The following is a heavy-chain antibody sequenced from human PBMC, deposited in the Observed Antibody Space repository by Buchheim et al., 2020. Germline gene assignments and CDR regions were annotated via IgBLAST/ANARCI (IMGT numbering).Heavy chain of an antibody. CDR1: GGSFSGYY. J-gene: IGHJ4*02. CDR3: ASNAGIAAAAVPPYYFDY. Sequence: QVQLQQWGAGLLKPSETLSLTCAVYGGSFSGYYWCWIRQPPGKGLEWIGEINHSGSTNYNPSLKSRVTISVDTSKNQFSLKLSSVTAADTAVYYCASNAGIAAAAVPPYYFDYWGQGTL. CDR2: INHSGST. V-gene: IGHV4-34*01. D-gene: IGHD6-13*01.